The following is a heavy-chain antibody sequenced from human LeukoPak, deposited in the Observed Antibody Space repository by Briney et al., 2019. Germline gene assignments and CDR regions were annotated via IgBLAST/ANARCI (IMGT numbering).Heavy chain of an antibody. V-gene: IGHV3-21*01. CDR3: ARDSPHDYDILTGYYHDAFDI. J-gene: IGHJ3*02. CDR2: ISSSSSYI. D-gene: IGHD3-9*01. Sequence: GGSLRLSCAASGFTFSSYSMNWVRQAPGKGLEWVSSISSSSSYIYYADSVKGRFTISRDNAKNSLYLQMNSLRAEDTAVYYCARDSPHDYDILTGYYHDAFDIWGQGTTVTVSS. CDR1: GFTFSSYS.